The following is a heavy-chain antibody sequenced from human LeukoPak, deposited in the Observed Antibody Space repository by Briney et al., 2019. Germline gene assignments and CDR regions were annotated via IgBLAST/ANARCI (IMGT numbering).Heavy chain of an antibody. V-gene: IGHV3-23*01. CDR2: ISGSGGST. J-gene: IGHJ4*02. CDR1: GFTFSNYA. CDR3: AKALDDYGDYVGY. Sequence: GGSLRLSCAASGFTFSNYAMSWVRQAPGKGLEWVSGISGSGGSTYYADSVKGRLTISRDNSKNTLYLQMDSLRAEDTAVYYCAKALDDYGDYVGYWGQGTLVTVSS. D-gene: IGHD4-17*01.